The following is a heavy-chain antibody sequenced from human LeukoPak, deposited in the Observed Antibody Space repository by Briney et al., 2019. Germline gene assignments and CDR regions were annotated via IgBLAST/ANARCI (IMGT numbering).Heavy chain of an antibody. CDR1: GASIDFESYY. V-gene: IGHV4-61*02. D-gene: IGHD1-26*01. Sequence: SETLSLTCTVSGASIDFESYYWSWVRQSAGKGLEWIGRIDHGGVTNYNPSLQSRVTISLDTSQKQFSLKQNSVTAADTAVYYCARGHDYYSEYFQHWGQGTLVSVSS. CDR3: ARGHDYYSEYFQH. J-gene: IGHJ1*01. CDR2: IDHGGVT.